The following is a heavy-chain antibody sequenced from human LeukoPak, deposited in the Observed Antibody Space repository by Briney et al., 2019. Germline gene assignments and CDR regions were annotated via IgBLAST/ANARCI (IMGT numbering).Heavy chain of an antibody. CDR2: IYPGDSDT. D-gene: IGHD2-15*01. V-gene: IGHV5-51*02. CDR1: GXSFTNYW. Sequence: GESLKISCKGSGXSFTNYWSAWVRQMPGKGLEWMGIIYPGDSDTRYSPSFQGQVTISADKSISTAYLQWNSLKASDTAMYYCARMGYCSGGTCFSNAFDIWGQGTMVTVSS. J-gene: IGHJ3*02. CDR3: ARMGYCSGGTCFSNAFDI.